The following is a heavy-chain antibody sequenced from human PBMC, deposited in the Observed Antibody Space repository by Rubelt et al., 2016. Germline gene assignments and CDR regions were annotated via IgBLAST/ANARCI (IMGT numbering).Heavy chain of an antibody. J-gene: IGHJ5*02. CDR2: INPNSGGT. D-gene: IGHD6-13*01. CDR3: ARVYSSSWQDQKNWFDP. V-gene: IGHV1-2*06. Sequence: RQAPGQGLEWMGRINPNSGGTNYAQKFQGRVTMTRDTSISTAYMELSRLRSDDTAVYYCARVYSSSWQDQKNWFDPWGQGTLVTVSS.